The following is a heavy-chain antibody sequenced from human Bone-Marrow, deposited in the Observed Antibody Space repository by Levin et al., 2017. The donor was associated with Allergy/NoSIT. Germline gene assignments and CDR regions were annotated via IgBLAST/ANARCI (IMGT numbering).Heavy chain of an antibody. D-gene: IGHD3-16*02. CDR1: GFTFSSYG. V-gene: IGHV3-30*18. Sequence: GGSLRLSCAASGFTFSSYGMHWVRQAPGKGLEWVAVISYDGSNKYYADSVKGRFTISRDNSKNTLYLQMNSLRAEDTAVYYCAKEGGIGDYLDHWGQGTLVTVSS. J-gene: IGHJ4*02. CDR2: ISYDGSNK. CDR3: AKEGGIGDYLDH.